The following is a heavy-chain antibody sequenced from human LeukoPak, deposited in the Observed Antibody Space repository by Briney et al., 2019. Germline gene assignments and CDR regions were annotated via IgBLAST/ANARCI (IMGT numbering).Heavy chain of an antibody. D-gene: IGHD2-2*01. J-gene: IGHJ4*02. CDR1: GFTLSSYW. V-gene: IGHV3-7*01. CDR2: IKQDGSEK. CDR3: ARDHAHCSSTSCPMFDY. Sequence: PGGSLRLSCAASGFTLSSYWMSWVRQAPGKGLEWVANIKQDGSEKYYVDSVKGRFTISRDNAKNSLYLQMNSLRAEDTAVYYCARDHAHCSSTSCPMFDYWGQGTLVTVSS.